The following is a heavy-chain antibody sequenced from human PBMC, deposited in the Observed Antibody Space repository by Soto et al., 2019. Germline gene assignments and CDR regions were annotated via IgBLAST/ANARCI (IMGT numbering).Heavy chain of an antibody. CDR1: GFNFGFFG. Sequence: SLRLSCAASGFNFGFFGMHWVRQAPVKGLEWVAFISGDGINTQYADSVRGRFTLSRDYSRKTMYLQMDSLRDEDTALYYCARGNLRVELDSRGRGTLVTVSS. CDR3: ARGNLRVELDS. J-gene: IGHJ5*01. CDR2: ISGDGINT. V-gene: IGHV3-30*03.